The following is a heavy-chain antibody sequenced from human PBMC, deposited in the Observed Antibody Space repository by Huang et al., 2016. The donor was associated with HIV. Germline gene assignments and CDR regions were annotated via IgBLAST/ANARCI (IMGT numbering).Heavy chain of an antibody. D-gene: IGHD5-12*01. Sequence: QGQLVESGGGVVRPGRSLRLSCAASGFSFSNYAMTWVRPAPGKRQVWGKFISNDGTTTYYANSVKGRFTISRENGKKTLYLTMNRLRGDDTAVYWCKSGDTVAGAFDIWGQGKMVTVSS. CDR1: GFSFSNYA. V-gene: IGHV3-30-3*01. CDR3: KSGDTVAGAFDI. CDR2: ISNDGTTT. J-gene: IGHJ3*02.